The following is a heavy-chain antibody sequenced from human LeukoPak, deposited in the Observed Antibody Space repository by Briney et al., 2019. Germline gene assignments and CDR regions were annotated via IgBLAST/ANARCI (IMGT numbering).Heavy chain of an antibody. CDR3: ARARGYSYGYSDY. V-gene: IGHV3-48*01. CDR1: GFTFSSYS. CDR2: ISSSSNII. J-gene: IGHJ4*02. D-gene: IGHD5-18*01. Sequence: GGSLRLSCAGSGFTFSSYSMNWVRPAPGKGLEWVSYISSSSNIIDYTDSVKGRFTISRDNAKNSLYLQMNSLRAEDTAVYYCARARGYSYGYSDYWGQGTLVTVSS.